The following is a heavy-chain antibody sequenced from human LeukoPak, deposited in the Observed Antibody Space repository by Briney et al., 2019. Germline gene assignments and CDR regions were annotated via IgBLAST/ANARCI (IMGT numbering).Heavy chain of an antibody. CDR2: ISAYNGNT. Sequence: ASVKVSCKASGYTFTSYGISWVRQAPGQGLEWMGWISAYNGNTNYAQKFQGRVTITTDESTSTAYMELSSLRSEDTAVYYCARRTYCSSTSCYRSGLGNDAFDIWGQGTMVTVSS. V-gene: IGHV1-18*01. CDR1: GYTFTSYG. D-gene: IGHD2-2*01. J-gene: IGHJ3*02. CDR3: ARRTYCSSTSCYRSGLGNDAFDI.